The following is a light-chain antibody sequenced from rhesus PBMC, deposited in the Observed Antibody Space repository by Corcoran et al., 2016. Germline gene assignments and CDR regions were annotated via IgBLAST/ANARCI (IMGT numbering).Light chain of an antibody. V-gene: IGKV3-24*04. CDR3: QQNGNLCS. CDR2: GAS. Sequence: ETVVTQSPATLSLSPGERATLPCRASQSVGSYLAWYQQKPGQAPRLLIYGASSRATGIPDRFSGSVSGTDFTLTISSLEPESVGVYYCQQNGNLCSFGQGTKLEIK. J-gene: IGKJ2*01. CDR1: QSVGSY.